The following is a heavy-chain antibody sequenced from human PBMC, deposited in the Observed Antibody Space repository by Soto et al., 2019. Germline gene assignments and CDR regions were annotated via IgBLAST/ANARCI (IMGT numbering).Heavy chain of an antibody. CDR1: GFTFSDYN. CDR3: AKEADYYYYYGMDV. V-gene: IGHV3-11*05. Sequence: PGGSLRLSCAASGFTFSDYNMNWIRQAPGKGLEWVSYISSSGSSTSYVDSVKGRFTISRDNAKNSLYLQMNSLRAEDTALYYCAKEADYYYYYGMDVWGQGTTVTVSS. J-gene: IGHJ6*02. CDR2: ISSSGSST.